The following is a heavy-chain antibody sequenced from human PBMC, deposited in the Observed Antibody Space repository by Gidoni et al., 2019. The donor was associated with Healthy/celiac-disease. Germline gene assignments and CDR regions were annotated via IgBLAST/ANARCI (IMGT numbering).Heavy chain of an antibody. Sequence: QVQLVQSGAEVKKPGASVKVSCKASGSTFTSYAMHWVRQAPGQRLEWMGWINAGNGNTKYSQKFQGRVTITRDTSASTAYMELSSLRSEDTAVYYCARPIAAAGPIDYWGQGTLVTVSS. J-gene: IGHJ4*02. V-gene: IGHV1-3*01. CDR2: INAGNGNT. CDR3: ARPIAAAGPIDY. D-gene: IGHD6-13*01. CDR1: GSTFTSYA.